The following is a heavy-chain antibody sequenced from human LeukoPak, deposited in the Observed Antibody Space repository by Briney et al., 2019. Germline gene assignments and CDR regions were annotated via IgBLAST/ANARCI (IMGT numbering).Heavy chain of an antibody. D-gene: IGHD6-19*01. CDR2: ISYDGSNK. CDR3: ARTLDGSGWYYFDY. V-gene: IGHV3-30-3*01. J-gene: IGHJ4*02. CDR1: GFTFSSYA. Sequence: PGGSLRLSCAASGFTFSSYAMHWVRQAPGKGLEWVAAISYDGSNKYYADSVKGRFTISRDNSKNTLYLQMNSLRAEDTAVYYCARTLDGSGWYYFDYWGQGTLVTVSS.